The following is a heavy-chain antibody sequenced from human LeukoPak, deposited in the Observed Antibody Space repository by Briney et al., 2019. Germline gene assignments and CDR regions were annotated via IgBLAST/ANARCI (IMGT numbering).Heavy chain of an antibody. Sequence: PSETLSLTCTVSGCSISSYYWSWIRQPPGKGLEWIGYIYYSGSTNYNPSLKSRVIISVDTSKNQFSLKLNSVTAADTAVYYCARDRITLVRGALRYYGMDVWGQGTTVTVSS. V-gene: IGHV4-59*01. D-gene: IGHD3-10*01. CDR1: GCSISSYY. J-gene: IGHJ6*02. CDR3: ARDRITLVRGALRYYGMDV. CDR2: IYYSGST.